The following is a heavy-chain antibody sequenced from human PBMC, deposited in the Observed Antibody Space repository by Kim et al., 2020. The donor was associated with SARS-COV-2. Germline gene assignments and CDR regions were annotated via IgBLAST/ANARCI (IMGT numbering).Heavy chain of an antibody. J-gene: IGHJ4*02. CDR1: GGSFSGYY. CDR2: INHSGST. Sequence: SETLSLTCAVYGGSFSGYYWSWIRQPPGKGLEWIGEINHSGSTNYNPSLKSRVTISVDTSKNQFSLKLSSVTAADTAVYYCARFLADGGSYYYGSGSYYFDYWGQGTLVTVSS. D-gene: IGHD3-10*01. V-gene: IGHV4-34*01. CDR3: ARFLADGGSYYYGSGSYYFDY.